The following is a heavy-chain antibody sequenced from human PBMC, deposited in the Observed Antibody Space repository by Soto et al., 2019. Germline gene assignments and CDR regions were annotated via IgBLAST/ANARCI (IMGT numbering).Heavy chain of an antibody. CDR3: ARFSHLLWLDY. D-gene: IGHD2-2*01. CDR2: IYYSGST. CDR1: GGSISSSSYY. V-gene: IGHV4-39*07. J-gene: IGHJ4*02. Sequence: SETLSLTCTVSGGSISSSSYYWGWIRQPPGKGLEWIGSIYYSGSTYYNPSLKSRVTISVDTSKNQFSLKLSSVTAADTAVYYCARFSHLLWLDYWGQGTLVSVSS.